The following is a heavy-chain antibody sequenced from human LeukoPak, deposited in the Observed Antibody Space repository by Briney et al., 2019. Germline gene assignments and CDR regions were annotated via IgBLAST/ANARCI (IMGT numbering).Heavy chain of an antibody. D-gene: IGHD2-15*01. CDR3: ARGYCSGGSCYSGWFDP. Sequence: ASVKVSCKASGYTFTGYYMHWVRQAPGQGLEWMGRINPNSGGTNYTQKLQGRVTMTRDTSLSTPYIGLRRVGSDDTAVYYCARGYCSGGSCYSGWFDPWGQGTLVTVSS. CDR1: GYTFTGYY. V-gene: IGHV1-2*06. CDR2: INPNSGGT. J-gene: IGHJ5*02.